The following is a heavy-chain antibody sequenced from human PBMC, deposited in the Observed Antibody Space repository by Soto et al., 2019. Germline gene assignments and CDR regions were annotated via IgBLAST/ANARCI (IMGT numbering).Heavy chain of an antibody. CDR1: GFIFRNHA. V-gene: IGHV3-23*01. J-gene: IGHJ6*02. CDR3: AKDLYSSSSGFYFYGMDV. CDR2: ISSNGDHT. D-gene: IGHD6-6*01. Sequence: EVQLLESGGGLGQPGGSLRLSCVASGFIFRNHAMSWVRRAPGKGLEWVSTISSNGDHTYNADSVKGRFTISRDNSKNTLYLQMNNLRAEDTALYYCAKDLYSSSSGFYFYGMDVWGRGTTVTVSS.